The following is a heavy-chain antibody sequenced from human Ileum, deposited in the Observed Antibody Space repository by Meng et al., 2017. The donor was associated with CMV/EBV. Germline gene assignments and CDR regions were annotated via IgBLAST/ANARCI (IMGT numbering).Heavy chain of an antibody. D-gene: IGHD2/OR15-2a*01. CDR3: ANLIASDY. CDR2: IGASGGST. Sequence: EVHLLESGGDLVQPGGSLRLSCAASGFTFRNYAMTWVRQAPGKGLGWVACIGASGGSTYYADSVSGRFIISRDNSKSTLYLQMNRLRAEDTAIYYCANLIASDYGGQGTLVTVSS. J-gene: IGHJ4*02. V-gene: IGHV3-23*01. CDR1: GFTFRNYA.